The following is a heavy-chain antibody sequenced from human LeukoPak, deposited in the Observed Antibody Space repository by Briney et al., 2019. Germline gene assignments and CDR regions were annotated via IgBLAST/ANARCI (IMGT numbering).Heavy chain of an antibody. D-gene: IGHD6-19*01. CDR1: GFTFSSYW. J-gene: IGHJ4*02. CDR2: IKQDGNEK. V-gene: IGHV3-7*01. CDR3: ARDSESGWSDY. Sequence: GGSLRLSCAASGFTFSSYWMTWVRQAPGKGLEWVANIKQDGNEKYYVDSVKGRFTISRDNAKNSLYLQMNSLRAEDTAVYYCARDSESGWSDYWGQGTLVTVSS.